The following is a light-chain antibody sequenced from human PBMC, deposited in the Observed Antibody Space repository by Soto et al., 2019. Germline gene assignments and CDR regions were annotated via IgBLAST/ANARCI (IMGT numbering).Light chain of an antibody. J-gene: IGKJ1*01. Sequence: EIVMTQSPATLSVSPGERAPLSCRASQSVSSNLAWYQQKPGQAPRLLIYGASTRATGIPARFSGSGSGTEFTLTISSLQSEEFAVYYCQQRQSWPRTFGQGTKVDIK. CDR3: QQRQSWPRT. V-gene: IGKV3-15*01. CDR2: GAS. CDR1: QSVSSN.